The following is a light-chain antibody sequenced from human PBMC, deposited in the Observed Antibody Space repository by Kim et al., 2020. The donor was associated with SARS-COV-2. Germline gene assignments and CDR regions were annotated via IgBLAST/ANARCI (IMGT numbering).Light chain of an antibody. CDR1: QSVSSSY. CDR2: GAS. V-gene: IGKV3-20*01. Sequence: LSPGERATLSCRASQSVSSSYLAWYQQKPGQAPRLLIYGASSRATGIPDRFSGSGSGTDFTLTISRLEPEDFAVYYCQQYGSSQTFGQGTKVDVK. J-gene: IGKJ1*01. CDR3: QQYGSSQT.